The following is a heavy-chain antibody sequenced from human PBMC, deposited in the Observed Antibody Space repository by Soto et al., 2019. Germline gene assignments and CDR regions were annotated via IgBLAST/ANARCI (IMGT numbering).Heavy chain of an antibody. CDR1: GFTFSGSA. D-gene: IGHD6-13*01. CDR2: IRSKANSYAT. J-gene: IGHJ6*02. Sequence: EVQLVESGGGLVQPGGSLKLSCAASGFTFSGSAMHWVRQASGKGLEWVGRIRSKANSYATAYAASVKGRFTISRDDSKNTAYLQMNSLKTEDTAVYYCTRHWGSSWYGGYYGMDVWGQGTTVTVSS. CDR3: TRHWGSSWYGGYYGMDV. V-gene: IGHV3-73*02.